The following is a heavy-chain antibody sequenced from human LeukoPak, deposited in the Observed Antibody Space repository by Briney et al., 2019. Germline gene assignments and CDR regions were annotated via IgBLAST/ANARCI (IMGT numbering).Heavy chain of an antibody. CDR3: ARRFSSRSDGNGYYYGHDAFDV. Sequence: SETLSLTCSVSVDSISSSYWSCIRQPPGKGLEWIGNIYNSTNTNYNPSLQSRGTMSVDTSKSQFSLQLTSVSAADTAVYYCARRFSSRSDGNGYYYGHDAFDVWGQGTLVTVSS. J-gene: IGHJ3*01. CDR2: IYNSTNT. D-gene: IGHD3-22*01. V-gene: IGHV4-59*08. CDR1: VDSISSSY.